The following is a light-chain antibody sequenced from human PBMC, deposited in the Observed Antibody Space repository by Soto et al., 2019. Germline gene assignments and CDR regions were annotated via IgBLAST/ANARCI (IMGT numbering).Light chain of an antibody. J-gene: IGLJ1*01. V-gene: IGLV2-8*01. Sequence: QSVLTQPPSASGSPGQSVTISCTGTSSDVGGYNYVSWYQHHPGKAPKLMIYEVSKRPSGVPDRFSGSKSGNTASLTVTGVQAEDEADYYCSSYAGSNNFVCGTGTKVTVL. CDR2: EVS. CDR3: SSYAGSNNFV. CDR1: SSDVGGYNY.